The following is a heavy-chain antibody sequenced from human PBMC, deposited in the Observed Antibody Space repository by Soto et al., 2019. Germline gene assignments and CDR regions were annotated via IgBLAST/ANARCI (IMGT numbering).Heavy chain of an antibody. CDR1: GYTFTSYA. Sequence: GASVKVSCKASGYTFTSYAMHWVRQAPGQRLEWMGWISAYNGNTNYAQKLQGRVTMTTGTSTSTAYMELRSLRSDDTAVYYCARDRLDYANDYWGQGTLVTVSS. J-gene: IGHJ4*02. CDR2: ISAYNGNT. D-gene: IGHD4-17*01. CDR3: ARDRLDYANDY. V-gene: IGHV1-18*01.